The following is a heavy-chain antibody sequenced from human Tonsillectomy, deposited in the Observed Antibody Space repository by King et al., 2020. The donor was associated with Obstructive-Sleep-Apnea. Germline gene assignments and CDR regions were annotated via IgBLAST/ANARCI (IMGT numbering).Heavy chain of an antibody. CDR3: ARDHNWAFDY. V-gene: IGHV3-48*01. J-gene: IGHJ4*02. D-gene: IGHD1-20*01. Sequence: VQLVESGGGLVQPGGSLRLSCAASGFVFGSYSMNWVRQTPGKGLEWISYIFTSSDFIFYADSVKGRFTVSRDSAQNLLYLQMDSLRVEDTGLYYCARDHNWAFDYWGQGILVTVSS. CDR1: GFVFGSYS. CDR2: IFTSSDFI.